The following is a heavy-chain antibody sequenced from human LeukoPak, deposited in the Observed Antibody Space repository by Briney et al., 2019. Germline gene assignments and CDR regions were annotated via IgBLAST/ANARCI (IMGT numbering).Heavy chain of an antibody. D-gene: IGHD6-19*01. Sequence: PSGTLSLTCTVSGGSISSYYWSWIRQPPGKGLEWIGYIYYSGSTNYNPSLKSRVTISVDTSKNQFSLKLSSVTAADTAVYYCARDVQWLTRSYWYFDLWGRGTLVTVSS. V-gene: IGHV4-59*01. CDR3: ARDVQWLTRSYWYFDL. J-gene: IGHJ2*01. CDR1: GGSISSYY. CDR2: IYYSGST.